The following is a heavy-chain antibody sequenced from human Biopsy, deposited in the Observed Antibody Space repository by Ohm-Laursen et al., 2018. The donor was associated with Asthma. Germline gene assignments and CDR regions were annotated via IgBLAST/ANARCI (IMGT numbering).Heavy chain of an antibody. V-gene: IGHV4-59*07. CDR1: GGSISSFY. Sequence: SDTLSLTCSVYGGSISSFYWRWIRQSPEKGLEWMGYAYWTGSTNYNPSLKSRITMSVDTSKNRMFLELTSVTAADTAIYYCVRAVRNEQWLAPFDYWGQGKPVTVSS. CDR2: AYWTGST. D-gene: IGHD6-19*01. CDR3: VRAVRNEQWLAPFDY. J-gene: IGHJ4*02.